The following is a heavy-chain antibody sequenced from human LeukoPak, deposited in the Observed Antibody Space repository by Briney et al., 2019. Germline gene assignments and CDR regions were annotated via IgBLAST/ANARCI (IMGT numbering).Heavy chain of an antibody. Sequence: GGSLRLSCAPSGFTFSSYSMNWVRQAPGKGLEWLPYISSSSSTIYYADSVKGRFTISRDNAKNSLYLQMNSLRPEETTVCYCAPSIGDFWSAYYHFDYWGQGTLVTVSS. J-gene: IGHJ4*02. CDR3: APSIGDFWSAYYHFDY. V-gene: IGHV3-48*01. CDR1: GFTFSSYS. CDR2: ISSSSSTI. D-gene: IGHD3-3*01.